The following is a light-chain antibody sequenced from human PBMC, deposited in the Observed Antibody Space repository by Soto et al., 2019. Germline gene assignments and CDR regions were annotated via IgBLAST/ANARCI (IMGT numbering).Light chain of an antibody. CDR2: GAS. V-gene: IGKV3-15*01. Sequence: EIVMTQSPATLSVSPGERATLSCRASQNFSTNLAWYQQKPGQAPRLLIYGASTRATGIPARFSGSGSGTDFSLTISSLQSEDFAVYYCQQYNDWPQTFGQGTKEDIK. CDR1: QNFSTN. J-gene: IGKJ1*01. CDR3: QQYNDWPQT.